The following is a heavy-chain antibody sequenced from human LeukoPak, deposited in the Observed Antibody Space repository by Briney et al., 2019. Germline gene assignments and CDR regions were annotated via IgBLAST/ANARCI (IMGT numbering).Heavy chain of an antibody. CDR1: GFTVNSNY. CDR2: TYSGGST. D-gene: IGHD4-23*01. CDR3: ARGPVSYYYGMDV. J-gene: IGHJ6*04. Sequence: GGSLRLSCAASGFTVNSNYMSWVRQAPGKGLEWVSLTYSGGSTYYADSVKGRFTISRDNSKNTLYLQMNSLRAEDTAVYYRARGPVSYYYGMDVWGKGTTVTVSS. V-gene: IGHV3-53*01.